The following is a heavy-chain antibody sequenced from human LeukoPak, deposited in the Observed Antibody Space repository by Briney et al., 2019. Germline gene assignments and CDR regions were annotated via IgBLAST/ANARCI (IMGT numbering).Heavy chain of an antibody. Sequence: GGSLRLSCAASGFTFSSYGMHWVRQAPGKGLEWVAVISYDGRNKYYGDSVKGRFTISRDNSKNTLYLQMNSLRAEDTAVYYCARDGYYYGSGSYYWFDPWGQGTLVTVSS. J-gene: IGHJ5*02. CDR1: GFTFSSYG. V-gene: IGHV3-30*03. CDR3: ARDGYYYGSGSYYWFDP. CDR2: ISYDGRNK. D-gene: IGHD3-10*01.